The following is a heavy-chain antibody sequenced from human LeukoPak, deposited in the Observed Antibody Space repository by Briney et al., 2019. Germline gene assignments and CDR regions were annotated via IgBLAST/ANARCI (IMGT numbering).Heavy chain of an antibody. D-gene: IGHD1-26*01. V-gene: IGHV4-39*01. Sequence: ASETLSLTCTVSGASDSGSPYYWGWIRQPPGKGLEWIGSIYSSGSTYYNTSLQSRVTISIETSKNQISLRLKSVTAADTAMYYCAKSGGYGLIDYWGQGTLVTVSS. J-gene: IGHJ4*02. CDR2: IYSSGST. CDR3: AKSGGYGLIDY. CDR1: GASDSGSPYY.